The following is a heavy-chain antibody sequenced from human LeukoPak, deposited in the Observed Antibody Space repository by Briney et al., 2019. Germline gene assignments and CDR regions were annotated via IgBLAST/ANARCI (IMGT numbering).Heavy chain of an antibody. Sequence: SETLSLTCTVSGGSISSYYWSWIRQPAGKGLEWIGRIYTSGSTNYNPSLKSRVTISVDKSKNQFSLKLSSVTAADTAVCYCARVRGYGDYYFDYWGQGTLVTVSS. V-gene: IGHV4-4*07. D-gene: IGHD4-17*01. J-gene: IGHJ4*02. CDR1: GGSISSYY. CDR3: ARVRGYGDYYFDY. CDR2: IYTSGST.